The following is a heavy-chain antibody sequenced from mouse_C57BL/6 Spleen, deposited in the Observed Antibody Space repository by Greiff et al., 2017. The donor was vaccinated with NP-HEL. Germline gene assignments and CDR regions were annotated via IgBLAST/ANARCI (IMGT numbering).Heavy chain of an antibody. CDR1: GYAFSSYW. J-gene: IGHJ1*03. D-gene: IGHD2-4*01. CDR3: ARNDDDVLYWYFDV. V-gene: IGHV1-80*01. CDR2: IYPGDGDT. Sequence: VQLQESGAELVKPGASVKISCKASGYAFSSYWMNWVKQRPGKGLEWIGQIYPGDGDTNYNGKFKGKATLTADKSSSTAYMQLSSLTSEDSAVYFCARNDDDVLYWYFDVWGTGTTVTVSS.